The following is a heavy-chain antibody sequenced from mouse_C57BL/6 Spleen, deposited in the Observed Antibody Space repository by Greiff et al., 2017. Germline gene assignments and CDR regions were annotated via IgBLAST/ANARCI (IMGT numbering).Heavy chain of an antibody. Sequence: EVMLVESGGGLVQPGGSMKLSCAASGFSFSDAWMAWVRQSPEKGLEWVAEIRNKANNHATSYAESVKGRFTISRDDSKSSVYLQMNILRAEDTGIYYCTRSPYGNYDAMDYWGQGTSVTVSS. J-gene: IGHJ4*01. CDR3: TRSPYGNYDAMDY. CDR2: IRNKANNHAT. CDR1: GFSFSDAW. V-gene: IGHV6-6*01. D-gene: IGHD2-1*01.